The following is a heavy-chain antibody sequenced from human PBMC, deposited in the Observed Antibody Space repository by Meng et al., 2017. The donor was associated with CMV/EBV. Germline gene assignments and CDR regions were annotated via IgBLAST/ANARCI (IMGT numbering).Heavy chain of an antibody. J-gene: IGHJ4*01. CDR3: TTYRFRYSGQGTDY. CDR2: IRYDGSNK. CDR1: GGSISSSSYY. D-gene: IGHD5-12*01. V-gene: IGHV3-30*02. Sequence: GGSLRLSCTVSGGSISSSSYYWGWVRQAPGKGLEWVALIRYDGSNKYYADSVKGRFTISRDNSKNTLYLQMNSLKTEDTAVYYCTTYRFRYSGQGTDYWGHGTLVTVSS.